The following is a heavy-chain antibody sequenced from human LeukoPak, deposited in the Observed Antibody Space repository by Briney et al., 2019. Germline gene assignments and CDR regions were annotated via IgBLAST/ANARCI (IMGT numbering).Heavy chain of an antibody. V-gene: IGHV4-61*03. J-gene: IGHJ4*02. Sequence: SQTPSLTCTVSGGSISSGGYYWSWFRQPPGKGLEWIGYMYYSGTTNYNPSLKSRVTMSVDTSKNHFSLKMNSLTAADTAEYYCAGLRYHGGNTVWGQGTPVTVSS. D-gene: IGHD4-23*01. CDR1: GGSISSGGYY. CDR3: AGLRYHGGNTV. CDR2: MYYSGTT.